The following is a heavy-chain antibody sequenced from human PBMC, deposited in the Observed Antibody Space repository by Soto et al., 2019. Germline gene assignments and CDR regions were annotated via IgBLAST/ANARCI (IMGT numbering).Heavy chain of an antibody. Sequence: ASVKVSCKASGYTFTSYAMHWVRQAPGQRLEWMGWINAGNGNTKYSQKFQGRVTITRDTSASTAYMELSSLRSEDTAVYYCARVSPGIAVAGPIDYWGQGTLVTVSS. D-gene: IGHD6-19*01. J-gene: IGHJ4*02. V-gene: IGHV1-3*01. CDR1: GYTFTSYA. CDR3: ARVSPGIAVAGPIDY. CDR2: INAGNGNT.